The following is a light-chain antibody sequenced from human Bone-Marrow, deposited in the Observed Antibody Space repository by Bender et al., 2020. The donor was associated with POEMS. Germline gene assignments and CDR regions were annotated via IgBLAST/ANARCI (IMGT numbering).Light chain of an antibody. CDR1: VLAKKF. V-gene: IGLV3-27*01. Sequence: SYELTQPSSVSVSPGQTARITCSGDVLAKKFARWFQQKPGQAPVLVIYKDSERPSGIPERFSGSSSGTTVTLTISGAQVEDEAVYYCYSEADKNLRVFGGGTKLTVL. J-gene: IGLJ3*02. CDR2: KDS. CDR3: YSEADKNLRV.